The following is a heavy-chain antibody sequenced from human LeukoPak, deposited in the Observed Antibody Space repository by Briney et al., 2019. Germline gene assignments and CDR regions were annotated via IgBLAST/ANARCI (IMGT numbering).Heavy chain of an antibody. V-gene: IGHV4-34*01. Sequence: SETLSLTCAVYGGSFSGYYWSWIRQRPGKWLEWIGEINHRGSTNYNPSLKSRVTISVDTSKNQFSLELNSVTAADTAVYYCATRGGNYYDSSGYFDYWARGTLVTVSS. CDR1: GGSFSGYY. D-gene: IGHD3-22*01. CDR2: INHRGST. J-gene: IGHJ4*02. CDR3: ATRGGNYYDSSGYFDY.